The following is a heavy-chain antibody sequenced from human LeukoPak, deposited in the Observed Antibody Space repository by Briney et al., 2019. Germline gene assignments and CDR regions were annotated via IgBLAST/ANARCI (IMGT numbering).Heavy chain of an antibody. CDR2: ISGTDNTI. J-gene: IGHJ4*02. V-gene: IGHV3-11*01. Sequence: GGSLRLSCAASGFTFSDYYMSWIRQAPGKGLEWVSYISGTDNTIYYADSVKGRFTMSRDNAKNSLYLQMNSLRAEDTAVYYCTRDGSNGYHPLGWFDYWGQGTLVTVSS. CDR3: TRDGSNGYHPLGWFDY. CDR1: GFTFSDYY. D-gene: IGHD3-16*01.